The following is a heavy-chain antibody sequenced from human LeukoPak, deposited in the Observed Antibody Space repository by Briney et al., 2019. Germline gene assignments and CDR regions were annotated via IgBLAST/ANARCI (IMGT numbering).Heavy chain of an antibody. Sequence: PGGSLRLSCAASGFTFSSYSMNWVRQAPGKGLEWVSSISSSSSYIYYADSVKGRFTISRDNAKNSLYLQMNSLRAEDTAVYYCARDRLIWFGESPNWFDPWGQGTLVTVSS. V-gene: IGHV3-21*01. CDR3: ARDRLIWFGESPNWFDP. J-gene: IGHJ5*02. D-gene: IGHD3-10*01. CDR1: GFTFSSYS. CDR2: ISSSSSYI.